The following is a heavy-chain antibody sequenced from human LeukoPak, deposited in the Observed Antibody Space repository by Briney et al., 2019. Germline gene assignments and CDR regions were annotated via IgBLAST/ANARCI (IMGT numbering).Heavy chain of an antibody. CDR3: AKDQGARQYGYYYGMDV. D-gene: IGHD4-11*01. J-gene: IGHJ6*02. Sequence: GGSLRLSCAASGFTFSNYAMSWVRQTPGKGLEWVSTISDYGDNTYYADSVKGRFTISRDNSKNTLYLQMNSLRADDTAIYYCAKDQGARQYGYYYGMDVWGQGTTVTVSS. CDR1: GFTFSNYA. CDR2: ISDYGDNT. V-gene: IGHV3-23*01.